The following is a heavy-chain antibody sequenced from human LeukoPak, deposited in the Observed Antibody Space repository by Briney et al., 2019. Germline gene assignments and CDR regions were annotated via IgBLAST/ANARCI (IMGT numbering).Heavy chain of an antibody. CDR2: ISGSGGST. D-gene: IGHD3-22*01. J-gene: IGHJ4*02. Sequence: PGGSLRLSCAASGFTFSSYAMSWVRQAPGKGLEWVSAISGSGGSTYYADSVKGRFTISRDNSKNTLYLQMNSLRSEDTAVYYCAKEVDTYYYDSSGYFDYWGRGTLVTDSS. CDR1: GFTFSSYA. CDR3: AKEVDTYYYDSSGYFDY. V-gene: IGHV3-23*01.